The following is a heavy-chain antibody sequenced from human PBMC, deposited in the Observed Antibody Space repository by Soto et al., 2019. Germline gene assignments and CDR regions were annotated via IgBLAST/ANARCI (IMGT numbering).Heavy chain of an antibody. CDR2: INAGNGNT. J-gene: IGHJ5*02. D-gene: IGHD3-3*01. CDR1: GYTFTSYA. CDR3: ARDRTIFGVVTPYTWFDP. Sequence: ASVKVSCKASGYTFTSYAMHWVRQAPGQRLEWMGWINAGNGNTKYSQKFQGRVTITRDTSASTAYMELSSLRSEDTAVYYCARDRTIFGVVTPYTWFDPWGQGTLVNVSS. V-gene: IGHV1-3*01.